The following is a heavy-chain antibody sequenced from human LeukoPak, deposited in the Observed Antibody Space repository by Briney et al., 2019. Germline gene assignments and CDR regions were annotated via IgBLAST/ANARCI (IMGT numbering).Heavy chain of an antibody. CDR1: GYTFSNYG. V-gene: IGHV1-18*01. D-gene: IGHD3-3*01. CDR2: ISASNGNT. Sequence: ASVKVSCKASGYTFSNYGITWVRQAPGQGLEWMGWISASNGNTNYAQKLQGRVTMTTDTSTSTAYMELRSLRSDDTAVYYCARISVSWAGVVFPSDYWGQGTLVTVSS. CDR3: ARISVSWAGVVFPSDY. J-gene: IGHJ4*02.